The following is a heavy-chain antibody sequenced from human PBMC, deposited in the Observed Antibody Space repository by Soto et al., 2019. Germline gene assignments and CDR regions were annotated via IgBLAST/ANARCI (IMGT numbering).Heavy chain of an antibody. Sequence: QVQLVESGGGVVQPGRSLRLSCAASGFTFNNYGMHWVRQAPGKGLEWLAVIWYDGRAKFYADSVKGRFTISRDNSKNTLYLQMSSLRAEDTAMYYCARAGADYGDNGVSDDWGQGTLVTVSS. V-gene: IGHV3-33*01. CDR2: IWYDGRAK. J-gene: IGHJ4*02. D-gene: IGHD4-17*01. CDR1: GFTFNNYG. CDR3: ARAGADYGDNGVSDD.